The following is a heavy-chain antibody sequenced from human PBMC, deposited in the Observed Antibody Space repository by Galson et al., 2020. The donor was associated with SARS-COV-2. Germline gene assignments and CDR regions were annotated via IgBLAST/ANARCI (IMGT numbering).Heavy chain of an antibody. Sequence: ASVKVSCKASGYTFTGHYMHWVRQAPGQGLEWMGWINPNNGDTNYAQKFQGWVTMTRDTSTTTMYMEVSRLTSDDTAVYYCARDGPSGGPDHCDYWGQGTLVTVSS. CDR3: ARDGPSGGPDHCDY. D-gene: IGHD3-10*01. CDR2: INPNNGDT. J-gene: IGHJ4*02. V-gene: IGHV1-2*04. CDR1: GYTFTGHY.